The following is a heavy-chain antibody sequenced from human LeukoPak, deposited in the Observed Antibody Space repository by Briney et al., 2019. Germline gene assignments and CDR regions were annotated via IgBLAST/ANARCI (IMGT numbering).Heavy chain of an antibody. CDR3: ARWLRGPIDY. CDR1: GFTFSTYA. V-gene: IGHV3-23*01. J-gene: IGHJ4*02. CDR2: ISGSGDST. Sequence: GGSLSLSCAASGFTFSTYAMTWVRQAPGKGLEWVSSISGSGDSTYYAASVKGRFTISRDNSRRTLYLQMNNLRVEDTAVYYCARWLRGPIDYWCQGTLVTVSS. D-gene: IGHD5-12*01.